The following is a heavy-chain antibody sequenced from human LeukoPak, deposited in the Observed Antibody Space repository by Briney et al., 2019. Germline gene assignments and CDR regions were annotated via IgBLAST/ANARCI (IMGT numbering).Heavy chain of an antibody. V-gene: IGHV4-59*01. CDR3: AREDPQTTVPEGMDV. CDR2: IYYSGTT. Sequence: SETLSLTCTVSGGSITSYYWTWIRQPPGKGLEWIGYIYYSGTTNYNPSLKSRVTISVDTSKNQFSLQLRSVTAADTAVYYCAREDPQTTVPEGMDVWGQGTTVTVSS. D-gene: IGHD4-17*01. CDR1: GGSITSYY. J-gene: IGHJ6*02.